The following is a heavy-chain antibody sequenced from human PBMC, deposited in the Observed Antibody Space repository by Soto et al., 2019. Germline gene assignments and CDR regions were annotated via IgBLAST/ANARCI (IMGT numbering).Heavy chain of an antibody. D-gene: IGHD3-10*01. CDR3: ARHVVVPRYYYGSGIYYYYYMDV. V-gene: IGHV4-59*08. CDR2: IYYSGST. J-gene: IGHJ6*03. CDR1: GGSISRYY. Sequence: QVQLQESGPGLVKPSETLSLTCTVSGGSISRYYWSWIRQPPGKGLEWIGYIYYSGSTNYNPSLKSRVTISVDTSKNQFSLKLSSVTAADTAGYYCARHVVVPRYYYGSGIYYYYYMDVWGKGTTVTVSS.